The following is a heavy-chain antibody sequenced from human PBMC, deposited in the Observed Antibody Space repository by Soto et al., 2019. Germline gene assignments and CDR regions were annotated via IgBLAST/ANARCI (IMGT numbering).Heavy chain of an antibody. CDR2: IIPVFDSA. CDR1: GDTFSNYA. D-gene: IGHD3-9*01. V-gene: IGHV1-69*06. J-gene: IGHJ4*02. Sequence: QVHLVQSGTEVKKPGSSVKVSCKASGDTFSNYAISWVRQAPGQGLEWMGGIIPVFDSASYAQRYRDKVTISADKVTTTAYLELTSMTSEDTAVYYCAASTFLSGVTGYFHLAFWGQGTLVTVSS. CDR3: AASTFLSGVTGYFHLAF.